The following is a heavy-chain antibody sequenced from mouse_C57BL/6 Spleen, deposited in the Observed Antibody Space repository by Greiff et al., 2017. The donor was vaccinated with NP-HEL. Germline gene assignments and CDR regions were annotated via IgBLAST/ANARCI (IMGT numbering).Heavy chain of an antibody. CDR2: ISYDGSN. CDR3: ASGYYGYDA. D-gene: IGHD2-2*01. CDR1: GYSITSGYY. V-gene: IGHV3-6*01. Sequence: EVQLQESGPGLVKPSQSLSLPCSVTGYSITSGYYWHWIRQFPGTKLEWMGYISYDGSNNYNPSLKNRISITRDTSKNQFVLKFNSGTTEDTATYYCASGYYGYDAWGQGTTLTVSS. J-gene: IGHJ2*01.